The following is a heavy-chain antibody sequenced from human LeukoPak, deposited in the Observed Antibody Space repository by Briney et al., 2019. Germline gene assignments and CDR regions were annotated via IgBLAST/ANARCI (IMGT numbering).Heavy chain of an antibody. J-gene: IGHJ4*02. CDR3: ARDNGDDYVWGSYRTNRAYYFDY. CDR2: IYYSGSP. D-gene: IGHD3-16*02. Sequence: SETLSLTCTVSGGSVSSGSYYWSWIRQPPGKGLEWIGYIYYSGSPNYNPSLKSRVTISVDTSKNQFSLKLSSVTAADTAVYYCARDNGDDYVWGSYRTNRAYYFDYWGQGTLVTVSS. CDR1: GGSVSSGSYY. V-gene: IGHV4-61*01.